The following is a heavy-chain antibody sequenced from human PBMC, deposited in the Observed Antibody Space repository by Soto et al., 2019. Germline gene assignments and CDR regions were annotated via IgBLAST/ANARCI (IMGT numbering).Heavy chain of an antibody. CDR3: ARDPVYPPVKLWYFDL. CDR2: ISYDGSNK. V-gene: IGHV3-30*04. J-gene: IGHJ2*01. Sequence: GGSLRLSCAASGFTFSSYAMHWVRQAPGKGLEWVAVISYDGSNKYYADSVKGRFTISRDNSKNTLYLQMNSLRAEDTAVYYCARDPVYPPVKLWYFDLWGRGTLVTVSS. CDR1: GFTFSSYA. D-gene: IGHD3-16*01.